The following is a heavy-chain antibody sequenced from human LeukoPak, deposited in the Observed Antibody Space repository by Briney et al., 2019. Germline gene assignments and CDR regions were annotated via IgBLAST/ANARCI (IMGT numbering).Heavy chain of an antibody. D-gene: IGHD3-22*01. CDR3: ARGFTYYYDSSGYVDAFDI. J-gene: IGHJ3*02. Sequence: PGGSLRLSCAASGFTFDTHWFYWVRQAPGKGLVWVSRINSDGSSTSYADSVKGRFTISRDNAKNTLYLQMNSLRAEDTAVYYCARGFTYYYDSSGYVDAFDIWGQGTMVTVSP. CDR1: GFTFDTHW. V-gene: IGHV3-74*01. CDR2: INSDGSST.